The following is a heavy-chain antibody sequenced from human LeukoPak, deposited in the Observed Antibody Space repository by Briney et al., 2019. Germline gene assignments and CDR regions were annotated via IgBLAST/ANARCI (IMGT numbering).Heavy chain of an antibody. V-gene: IGHV3-23*01. CDR2: ISGSGGST. J-gene: IGHJ4*02. D-gene: IGHD6-19*01. CDR1: GFTFSSYA. Sequence: GGSLRLSCAASGFTFSSYAMSWVRQAPGKGLEWVSAISGSGGSTYYADSVKGRFTISRDNSKNTLYLQMSSLRAEDTAVYYCAKTRSGWSEYYFDYWGQGTLVTVSS. CDR3: AKTRSGWSEYYFDY.